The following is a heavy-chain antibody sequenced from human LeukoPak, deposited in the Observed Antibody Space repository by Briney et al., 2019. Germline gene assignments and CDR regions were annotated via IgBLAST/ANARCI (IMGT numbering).Heavy chain of an antibody. Sequence: SETLSLTCTVSGGSISSSSYYWGWIRQPPGKGLEWVGSIYYSGSTYYNPSLKSRVTIPVDTSKNQVSLKLSSVTAADTALYYCARHGAKSCYYFMDVWGKGTTVTVSS. J-gene: IGHJ6*03. CDR2: IYYSGST. D-gene: IGHD4/OR15-4a*01. CDR3: ARHGAKSCYYFMDV. CDR1: GGSISSSSYY. V-gene: IGHV4-39*07.